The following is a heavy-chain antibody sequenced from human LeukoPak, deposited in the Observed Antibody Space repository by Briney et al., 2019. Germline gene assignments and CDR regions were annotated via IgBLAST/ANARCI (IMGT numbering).Heavy chain of an antibody. J-gene: IGHJ4*02. Sequence: SETLSLTCTVSGGSISGYYWSWIRQPPGEGLEWIGYISYSGNTNYNPSLKSRATISVDTSKNQFSLKLSSVTAADTAVYYCARSRSGNYPLFDYWGQGNLVTVSS. CDR1: GGSISGYY. CDR2: ISYSGNT. CDR3: ARSRSGNYPLFDY. D-gene: IGHD1-26*01. V-gene: IGHV4-59*01.